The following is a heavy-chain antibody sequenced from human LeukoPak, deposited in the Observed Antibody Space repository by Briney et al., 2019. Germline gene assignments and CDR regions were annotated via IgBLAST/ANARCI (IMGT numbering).Heavy chain of an antibody. CDR1: GGSISSSSYY. CDR2: INYSGNT. Sequence: SETLSLTCTVSGGSISSSSYYWGWIRQPPGKGLEWIGSINYSGNTNYNPSLKSRVTISLDTSKNQFSLKLSSVTAADTAVYYCARDFSAAFDIWGQGTMVTVSS. D-gene: IGHD2/OR15-2a*01. V-gene: IGHV4-39*07. J-gene: IGHJ3*02. CDR3: ARDFSAAFDI.